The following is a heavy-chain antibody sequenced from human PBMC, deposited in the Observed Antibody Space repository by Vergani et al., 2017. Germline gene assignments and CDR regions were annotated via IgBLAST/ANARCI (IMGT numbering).Heavy chain of an antibody. D-gene: IGHD3-9*01. V-gene: IGHV3-30*02. Sequence: QVQLVESGGGVVQPGGSLRLSCAASGFTFSSYGMHWVRQAPGKGLEWVAFIRYDGSNKYYADSVKGRFTNSRDNSKTTLYLQMNSLSAEDTAVYYCAKDGYDILTGPYGMDVWGQGSTVTVSS. CDR1: GFTFSSYG. CDR2: IRYDGSNK. J-gene: IGHJ6*02. CDR3: AKDGYDILTGPYGMDV.